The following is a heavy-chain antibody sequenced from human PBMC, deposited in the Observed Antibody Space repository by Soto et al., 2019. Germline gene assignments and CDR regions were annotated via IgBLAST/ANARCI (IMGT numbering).Heavy chain of an antibody. D-gene: IGHD3-3*01. Sequence: QVQLVQSGAEVKKPGASVKVSCKASGYTFTSYDINWVRQATGQGLEWMGWMNPNSGNTGYAQKFQGRVTMTRNTSISTAYMELSSLRSEDTAVYYCARDTPPDFWSGYSTWDVRFDPWGQGTLVTVSS. CDR2: MNPNSGNT. J-gene: IGHJ5*02. CDR1: GYTFTSYD. V-gene: IGHV1-8*01. CDR3: ARDTPPDFWSGYSTWDVRFDP.